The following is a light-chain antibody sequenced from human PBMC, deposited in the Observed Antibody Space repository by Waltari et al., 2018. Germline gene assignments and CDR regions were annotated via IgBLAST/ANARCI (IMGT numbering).Light chain of an antibody. CDR1: TSDVGNYNL. CDR2: EVT. CDR3: CSYAGTAAYV. V-gene: IGLV2-23*02. Sequence: QSALTQPASVSGSPGQSITLSSTGPTSDVGNYNLFSWYQHHPRKAPKLSIYEVTKRPTGVSGRFSGSKSGNTASLTISGLQAEDEADYHCCSYAGTAAYVFGTGTKVTVL. J-gene: IGLJ1*01.